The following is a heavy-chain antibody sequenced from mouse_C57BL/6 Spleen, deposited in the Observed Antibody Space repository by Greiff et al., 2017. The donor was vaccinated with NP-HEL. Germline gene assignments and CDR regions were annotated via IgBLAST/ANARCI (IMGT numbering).Heavy chain of an antibody. CDR1: GYTFTEYT. V-gene: IGHV1-62-2*01. CDR3: ARHENYAMDY. Sequence: QVQLQQSGAELVKPGASVTLSCKASGYTFTEYTIHWVKQRSGQGLEWIGWFYPGSGSIRYNEKFRDKAILPADKSSSAVYMELSRLTSEDSAVCFCARHENYAMDYWGQGTSVTVSS. CDR2: FYPGSGSI. J-gene: IGHJ4*01.